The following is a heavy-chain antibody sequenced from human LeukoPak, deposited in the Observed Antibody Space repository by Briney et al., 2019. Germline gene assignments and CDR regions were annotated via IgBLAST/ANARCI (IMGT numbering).Heavy chain of an antibody. V-gene: IGHV3-20*04. CDR1: GFKFSDYG. Sequence: LPGGSLRLSCAASGFKFSDYGMSWVRQAPGKGLEWVSGINWNADSTGYADSVKGRFTISRDNSKSTLYLQMNSLRAKDTAVYYCAKAAGKENGYDFWFQHWGQGTLVTVSS. CDR3: AKAAGKENGYDFWFQH. D-gene: IGHD3-3*01. CDR2: INWNADST. J-gene: IGHJ1*01.